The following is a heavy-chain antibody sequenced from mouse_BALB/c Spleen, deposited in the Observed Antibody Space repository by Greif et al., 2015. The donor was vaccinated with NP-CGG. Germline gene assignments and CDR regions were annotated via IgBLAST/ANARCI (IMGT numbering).Heavy chain of an antibody. CDR1: GYTFTSYW. D-gene: IGHD1-1*01. CDR3: ARDGLVLRSSRYARDY. J-gene: IGHJ4*01. V-gene: IGHV1S132*01. Sequence: VQLQQSGAELVKPGASVKLSCKTSGYTFTSYWIQWVKQRPGQGLGWIGEIFPGTGTTYYNEKFKGKATLTIDTSSSTAYRQLSSLTAEDSACYGGARDGLVLRSSRYARDYGGQGSAVTVSS. CDR2: IFPGTGTT.